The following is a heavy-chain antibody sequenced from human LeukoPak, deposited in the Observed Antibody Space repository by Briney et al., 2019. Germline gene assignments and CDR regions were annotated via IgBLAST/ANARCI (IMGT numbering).Heavy chain of an antibody. CDR2: ISGSNSYI. CDR3: AKDGGTYPYFLDV. V-gene: IGHV3-21*04. Sequence: GGSLRLSCAASGFTFNSYSMNWVRQAPGKGLEWVSSISGSNSYIYYADSMKGRFTISRDNAKNSLYLQMNSLRAEDTAIYICAKDGGTYPYFLDVWGKGTTVIVSS. CDR1: GFTFNSYS. D-gene: IGHD1-26*01. J-gene: IGHJ6*03.